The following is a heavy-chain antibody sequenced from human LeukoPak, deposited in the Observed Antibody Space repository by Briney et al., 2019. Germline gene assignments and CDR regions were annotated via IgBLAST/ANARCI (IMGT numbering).Heavy chain of an antibody. CDR2: IYYSGNT. V-gene: IGHV4-59*01. J-gene: IGHJ4*02. CDR1: GGSISSYY. Sequence: PSETLSLTCTVSGGSISSYYWSWIRQPPGKGLEWIGYIYYSGNTNYNPSLKSRVTISIDTSENQFSLKLSSVTAADTAVYYCARNYGDNFQPYFDYWGQGTLVTVSS. D-gene: IGHD4-23*01. CDR3: ARNYGDNFQPYFDY.